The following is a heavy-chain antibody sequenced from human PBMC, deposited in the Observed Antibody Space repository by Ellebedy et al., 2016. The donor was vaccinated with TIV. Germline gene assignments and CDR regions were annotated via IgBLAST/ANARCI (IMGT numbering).Heavy chain of an antibody. CDR1: GFTFSRYA. V-gene: IGHV3-30-3*01. D-gene: IGHD5-24*01. CDR3: ARLMEVATVVYYYGMDV. CDR2: MSFDGGQK. Sequence: GESLKISXAASGFTFSRYAMHWVRQAPGKGLECVAVMSFDGGQKYHADSVQGRFTISRDNSRNTLYLQMNSLRGEDTAVYYCARLMEVATVVYYYGMDVWGQGTTVTVSS. J-gene: IGHJ6*02.